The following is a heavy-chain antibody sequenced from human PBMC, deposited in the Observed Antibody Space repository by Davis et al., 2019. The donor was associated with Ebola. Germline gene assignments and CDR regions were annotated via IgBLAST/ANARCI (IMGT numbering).Heavy chain of an antibody. J-gene: IGHJ3*02. CDR2: INPNSGGT. V-gene: IGHV1-2*02. Sequence: ASVKVSCKASGYTFTGYYMHWVRQAPGQGLEWMGWINPNSGGTNYAQKFQGRVTMTRDTSISTAYMELSRLRSDDTAVYYCARDIWFGPGWDAFDIWGQGTMVTVSS. CDR3: ARDIWFGPGWDAFDI. D-gene: IGHD3-10*01. CDR1: GYTFTGYY.